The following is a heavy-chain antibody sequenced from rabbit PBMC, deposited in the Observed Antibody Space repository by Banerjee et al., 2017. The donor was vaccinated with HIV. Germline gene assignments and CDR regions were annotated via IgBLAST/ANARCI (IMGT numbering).Heavy chain of an antibody. Sequence: QEQVEESGGDLVKPEGSLTLTCTASGFSFSYKYVMCWVRQAPGKGLEWIACIYAGSSGSTYYASWVNGRFTIARTSSTTVTLQMTSLTAADTATYFCERASDGVAWGHDLWGQGSLVTVS. CDR2: IYAGSSGST. CDR1: GFSFSYKYV. J-gene: IGHJ3*01. D-gene: IGHD3-1*01. CDR3: ERASDGVAWGHDL. V-gene: IGHV1S45*01.